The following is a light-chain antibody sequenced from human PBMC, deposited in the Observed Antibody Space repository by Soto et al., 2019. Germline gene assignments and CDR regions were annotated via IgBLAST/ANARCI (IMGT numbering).Light chain of an antibody. CDR3: QQYSIWRT. CDR1: ESVSTN. J-gene: IGKJ1*01. CDR2: GAS. V-gene: IGKV3-15*01. Sequence: VIKQSAATVCLSPGERATLSCRASESVSTNLAWYQQKAGQAPRLLSYGASTRATGIPARFSGSGSGTEFTLTISSLQSEDFAVYYCQQYSIWRTFGQGTKVDI.